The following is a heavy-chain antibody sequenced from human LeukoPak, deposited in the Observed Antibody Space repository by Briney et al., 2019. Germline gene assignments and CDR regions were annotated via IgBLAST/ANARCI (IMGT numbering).Heavy chain of an antibody. D-gene: IGHD3-9*01. CDR1: GFTFSTYW. CDR3: ARDFDRYYFDY. J-gene: IGHJ4*02. CDR2: ISSDGNNT. Sequence: GGSLRLSCAASGFTFSTYWMHWVRQAPGKGLVWVSRISSDGNNTNYADSVKGRFTISRDNAKNTLFLQMNSLRAEDTAMYYCARDFDRYYFDYWGQGTLVTVSS. V-gene: IGHV3-74*01.